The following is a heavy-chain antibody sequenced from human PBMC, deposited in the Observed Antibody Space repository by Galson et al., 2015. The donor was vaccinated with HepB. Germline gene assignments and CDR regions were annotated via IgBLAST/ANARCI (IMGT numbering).Heavy chain of an antibody. V-gene: IGHV3-21*01. J-gene: IGHJ3*02. CDR2: ISSSSSYI. CDR1: GFTFSSYS. CDR3: ARHYGGNSHDAFDI. D-gene: IGHD4-23*01. Sequence: SLRLSCAASGFTFSSYSMNWVRQAPGKGLEWVSSISSSSSYIYYADSVKGRFTISRDNAKNSLYLQMNSLGAEDTAVYYCARHYGGNSHDAFDIWGQGTMVTVSS.